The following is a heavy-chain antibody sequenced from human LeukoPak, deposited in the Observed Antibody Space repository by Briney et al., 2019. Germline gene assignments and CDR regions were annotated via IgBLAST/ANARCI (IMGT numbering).Heavy chain of an antibody. Sequence: GGSLRLSCAASGYTFSSYSMNWVRQAPGKGLEWVSYISSSSRSIYYADSVKGRFTISRDNANNSLSLQMNSLRDEDTAVYYCVLGSPFDYWGQGTLVTVSS. J-gene: IGHJ4*02. CDR1: GYTFSSYS. CDR3: VLGSPFDY. D-gene: IGHD3-10*01. V-gene: IGHV3-48*02. CDR2: ISSSSRSI.